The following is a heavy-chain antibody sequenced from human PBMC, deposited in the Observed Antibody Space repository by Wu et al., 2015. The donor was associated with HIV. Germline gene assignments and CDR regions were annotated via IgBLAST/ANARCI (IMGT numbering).Heavy chain of an antibody. J-gene: IGHJ6*03. D-gene: IGHD1-26*01. CDR3: AREIVDYTVDYNYMDV. CDR1: GYTFTSYG. Sequence: QVQLVQSGAEVKKPGASLKVSCKASGYTFTSYGISWVRQAPGQGLEWMGWTSAYNGNTHYAQKLQGRVTMTTDTSTSTAYMELRSLRSDDTAVYYCAREIVDYTVDYNYMDVWAKDHGHRXL. V-gene: IGHV1-18*01. CDR2: TSAYNGNT.